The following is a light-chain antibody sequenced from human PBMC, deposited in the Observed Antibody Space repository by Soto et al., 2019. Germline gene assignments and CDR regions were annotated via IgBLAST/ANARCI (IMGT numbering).Light chain of an antibody. CDR1: QSVNAN. CDR2: GAS. J-gene: IGKJ1*01. Sequence: EVVMTQSPATLSVSPGERATLSCRASQSVNANLAWYQQKPGQAPRLLIHGASNRATGIPARFSGSGFGTEFILTISSLQSEDFAVYYCQQDNTWLWTFGKGTKVEI. V-gene: IGKV3-15*01. CDR3: QQDNTWLWT.